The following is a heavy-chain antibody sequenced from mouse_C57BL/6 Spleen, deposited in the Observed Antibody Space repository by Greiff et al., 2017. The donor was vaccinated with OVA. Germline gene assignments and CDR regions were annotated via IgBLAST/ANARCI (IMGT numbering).Heavy chain of an antibody. CDR2: IYPGSGST. CDR1: GYTFTSYW. CDR3: ARWGYYDYLYYAMDY. J-gene: IGHJ4*01. Sequence: VQLQQPGAELVKPGASVKMSCKASGYTFTSYWITWVKQRPGQGLEWIGDIYPGSGSTNYNEKFKSKATLTVDTSSSTAYMQLSSLTSEDSAVYYCARWGYYDYLYYAMDYWGQGTSVTVSS. V-gene: IGHV1-55*01. D-gene: IGHD2-4*01.